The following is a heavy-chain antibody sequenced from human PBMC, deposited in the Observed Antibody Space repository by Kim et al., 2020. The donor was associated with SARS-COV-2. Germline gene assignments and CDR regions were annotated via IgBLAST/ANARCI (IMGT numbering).Heavy chain of an antibody. D-gene: IGHD6-19*01. CDR2: INSDGSST. Sequence: GGSLRLSCAASGFTFSSYWMHWVRQAPGKGLVWVSCINSDGSSTSYADSVKGRFTISRDNAKNTLYLQMNSLRAEDTAVYYCARDRIHDWEQWGAGFDPWGQGTLVTVSS. J-gene: IGHJ5*02. CDR1: GFTFSSYW. CDR3: ARDRIHDWEQWGAGFDP. V-gene: IGHV3-74*01.